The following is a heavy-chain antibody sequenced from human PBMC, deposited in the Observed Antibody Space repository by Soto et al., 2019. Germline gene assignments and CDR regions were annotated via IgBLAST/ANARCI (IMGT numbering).Heavy chain of an antibody. CDR2: IIPNSGGT. D-gene: IGHD3-22*01. CDR3: ARSSYYYDSSGYYYYYGMDV. CDR1: GYTFTGYY. V-gene: IGHV1-2*04. Sequence: QVQLVQSGAEVKKPGASVKVSCKASGYTFTGYYMHWVRQAPGQGLEWMGWIIPNSGGTNYAQKFQGWVTMTRDTSISTAYMVLSRLRSDDTAVYYCARSSYYYDSSGYYYYYGMDVWGQGTTVTVSS. J-gene: IGHJ6*02.